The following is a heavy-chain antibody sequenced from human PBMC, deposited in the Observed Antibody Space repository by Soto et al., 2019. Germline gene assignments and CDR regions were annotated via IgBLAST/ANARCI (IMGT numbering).Heavy chain of an antibody. D-gene: IGHD6-19*01. CDR3: ARDWGSGWYAY. V-gene: IGHV1-69*08. CDR1: GGTFSSYT. CDR2: IIPILAVA. Sequence: QVQLVQSGAEVKKPGSSVKVSCKASGGTFSSYTISWVRQAPGQGLEWMGRIIPILAVANYAQKFQGKITXTVXKSTSTAYMELSSLRSEDTAVYYCARDWGSGWYAYWGQGTLVAVSS. J-gene: IGHJ4*02.